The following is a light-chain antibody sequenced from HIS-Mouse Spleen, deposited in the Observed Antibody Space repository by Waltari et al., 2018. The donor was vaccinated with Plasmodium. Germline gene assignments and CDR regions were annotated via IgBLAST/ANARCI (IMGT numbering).Light chain of an antibody. CDR3: QQYNNWSFT. J-gene: IGKJ3*01. CDR2: GAS. V-gene: IGKV3-15*01. Sequence: EIVMTQSPATLSVSPGERATLSCRASQSVSSNLAWYQQKPGQAPRLLIYGASTRATGIPAWFSGSGSGTEFTLTISSLQSEYFAVYYCQQYNNWSFTFGPGTKVDIK. CDR1: QSVSSN.